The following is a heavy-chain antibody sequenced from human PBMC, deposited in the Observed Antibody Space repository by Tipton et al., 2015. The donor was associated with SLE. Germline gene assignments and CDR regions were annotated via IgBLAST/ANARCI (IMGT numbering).Heavy chain of an antibody. Sequence: SLRLSCAASGFTFSSYSMNWVRQAPGKGLEWVSYISSSSSIIYYADSVKGRFTISRDNAKNSLYLQMNSLRAEDTAVYYCARRETWQQLRYWGQGTLVTVSS. V-gene: IGHV3-48*01. CDR2: ISSSSSII. J-gene: IGHJ4*02. D-gene: IGHD5-24*01. CDR1: GFTFSSYS. CDR3: ARRETWQQLRY.